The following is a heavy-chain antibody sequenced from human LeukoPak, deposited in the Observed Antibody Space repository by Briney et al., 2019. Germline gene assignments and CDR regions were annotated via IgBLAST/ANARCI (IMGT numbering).Heavy chain of an antibody. J-gene: IGHJ4*02. Sequence: ASVKVSCKASGYTFTSYGISWVRQAPGQGLEWMGWISAYNGNTNYAQKLQGRVTMTTDTSTSTAYMELRSLRSDGTAVYYCARVLSDSSGYYSYYFDYWGQGTLVTVSS. CDR3: ARVLSDSSGYYSYYFDY. V-gene: IGHV1-18*01. CDR2: ISAYNGNT. CDR1: GYTFTSYG. D-gene: IGHD3-22*01.